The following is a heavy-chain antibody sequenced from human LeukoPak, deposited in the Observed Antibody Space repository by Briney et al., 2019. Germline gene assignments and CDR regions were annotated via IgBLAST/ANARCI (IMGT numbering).Heavy chain of an antibody. CDR1: GVTFTSYA. V-gene: IGHV3-30*04. J-gene: IGHJ4*02. CDR3: ARDQHAAAGRGTLYYFDY. Sequence: GRSLRLSCVATGVTFTSYAKHWVRQAPGKGLEWVAVISYDGTNKYYGDPVKGRFTISRDNSKNTLYLQMNSLRPEDTAVYYCARDQHAAAGRGTLYYFDYWGQGTLVSVSS. CDR2: ISYDGTNK. D-gene: IGHD6-13*01.